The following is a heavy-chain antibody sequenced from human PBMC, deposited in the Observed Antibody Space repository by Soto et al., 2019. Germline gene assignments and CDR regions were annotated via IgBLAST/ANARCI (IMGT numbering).Heavy chain of an antibody. CDR1: GFTFSSYG. CDR2: ISYDGSNK. J-gene: IGHJ4*02. V-gene: IGHV3-30*18. CDR3: AKDLVGSNADYYDY. Sequence: GGSLRLSCAASGFTFSSYGMHWVRQAPGKGLEWVAVISYDGSNKYYADSVKGRFTISRDNSKNTLYLQMNSLRAEDAAVYYCAKDLVGSNADYYDYWGQGTLVTVSS. D-gene: IGHD2-15*01.